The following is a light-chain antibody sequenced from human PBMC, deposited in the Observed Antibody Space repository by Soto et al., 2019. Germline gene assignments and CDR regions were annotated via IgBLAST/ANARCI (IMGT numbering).Light chain of an antibody. Sequence: EVVMTQSPATLSVSPGERATLSCRARQSVNANLAWYQQKPGQAPRLLIHGASNRATGIPARFSGSGFGTEFILNISSLQSEDFEVYYCQQYNTWLLTFGQGTKVEI. CDR3: QQYNTWLLT. CDR1: QSVNAN. J-gene: IGKJ1*01. V-gene: IGKV3-15*01. CDR2: GAS.